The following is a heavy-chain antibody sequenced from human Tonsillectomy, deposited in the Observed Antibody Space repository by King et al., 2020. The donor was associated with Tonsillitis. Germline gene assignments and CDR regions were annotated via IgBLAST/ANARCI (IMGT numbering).Heavy chain of an antibody. D-gene: IGHD6-19*01. V-gene: IGHV5-10-1*03. Sequence: QLVQSGAEVKKPGESLRISCKGSGYRFTSYWMTWVRQMLGKGLEWMGRIDLSDSYTYYSPSFQGHVTISADKAISTAYLQWSSLKASDTAMYYCARPSVAVTNEVDYWGQGTLVTVSS. CDR3: ARPSVAVTNEVDY. CDR1: GYRFTSYW. CDR2: IDLSDSYT. J-gene: IGHJ4*02.